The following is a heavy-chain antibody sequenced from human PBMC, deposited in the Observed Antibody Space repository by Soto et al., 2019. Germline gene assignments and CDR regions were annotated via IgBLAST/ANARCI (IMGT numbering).Heavy chain of an antibody. J-gene: IGHJ6*02. CDR2: IMPIFRAP. D-gene: IGHD2-15*01. V-gene: IGHV1-69*13. Sequence: GASVKVSCKASGGAFSDYAFSWVRQAPGQGLEWLGGIMPIFRAPDYAQKFQGRVTITADEFTRTAYMEMNSLRSEDTAVYYCASWLKGPDIGNYYYGMDFWGQGTTVTGSS. CDR1: GGAFSDYA. CDR3: ASWLKGPDIGNYYYGMDF.